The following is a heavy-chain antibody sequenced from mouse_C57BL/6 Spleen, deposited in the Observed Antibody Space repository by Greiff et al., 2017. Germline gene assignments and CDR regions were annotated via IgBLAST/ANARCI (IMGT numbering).Heavy chain of an antibody. D-gene: IGHD2-10*02. V-gene: IGHV5-17*01. CDR3: ARPGYGYDAMDY. J-gene: IGHJ4*01. CDR1: GFTFSDYG. CDR2: ISSGSSTI. Sequence: EVKVEESGGGLVKPGGSLKLSCAASGFTFSDYGMHWVRQAPEKGLEWVAYISSGSSTIYYADTVKGRFTISRDNAKNTLFLQMTSLRSEDTAMYYCARPGYGYDAMDYWGQGTSVTVSS.